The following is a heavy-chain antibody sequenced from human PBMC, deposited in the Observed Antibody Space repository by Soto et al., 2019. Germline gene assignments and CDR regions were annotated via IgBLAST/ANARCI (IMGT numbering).Heavy chain of an antibody. CDR2: ILNDGRNT. Sequence: QVQMVESGGGVVQPGRSLRLSCAASGFSFSAYGLHWVRQVPGKGLEWLAVILNDGRNTYYADYVKGRITISRDNSKDTMFLQINSLRGEDNATYYSPKVISADSTSSNFYYYSAMDVWGQGTTVTVSS. CDR1: GFSFSAYG. V-gene: IGHV3-30*18. J-gene: IGHJ6*02. CDR3: PKVISADSTSSNFYYYSAMDV. D-gene: IGHD6-6*01.